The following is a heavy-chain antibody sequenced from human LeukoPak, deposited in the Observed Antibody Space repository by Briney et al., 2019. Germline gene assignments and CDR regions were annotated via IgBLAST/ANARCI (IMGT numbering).Heavy chain of an antibody. CDR1: GFTFSSYG. V-gene: IGHV3-33*01. J-gene: IGHJ4*02. Sequence: GRSLRLSCAASGFTFSSYGMHWVRQAPGKGLEWGAVIWYDGSNKYYADSVKGRFTISRDNSKNTLYLQMNSLRAEDTAVYYCARGKIAAAGPLDYWGQGTLVTVSS. CDR3: ARGKIAAAGPLDY. D-gene: IGHD6-13*01. CDR2: IWYDGSNK.